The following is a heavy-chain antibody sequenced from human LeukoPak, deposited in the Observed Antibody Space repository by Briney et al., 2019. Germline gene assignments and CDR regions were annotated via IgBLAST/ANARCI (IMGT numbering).Heavy chain of an antibody. D-gene: IGHD3-10*01. J-gene: IGHJ5*02. CDR1: GFTFGDYY. V-gene: IGHV3-11*01. CDR3: ASTYYYGSAYFDP. CDR2: ITFSSKTI. Sequence: GGSLRLSCAASGFTFGDYYMSWIRQAPGKGLEWISYITFSSKTIYYADSVKGRFTITRDNAKKSLYLQMDSLRAEDTAVYYCASTYYYGSAYFDPWGQGTLVTVSS.